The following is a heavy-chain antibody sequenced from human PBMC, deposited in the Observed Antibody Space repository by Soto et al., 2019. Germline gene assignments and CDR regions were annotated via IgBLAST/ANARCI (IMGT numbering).Heavy chain of an antibody. Sequence: PRGSLRLSCAASGFTFISYAIHLFRHSPFKWLEWVAVISYDGSNKYYADSVKGRFTISRDNSKNTLYLQMNSLRAEDTAVYYCARGVTSYRPRNYYYYGMDVWGQGTTVTVSS. J-gene: IGHJ6*02. CDR2: ISYDGSNK. D-gene: IGHD1-26*01. CDR1: GFTFISYA. V-gene: IGHV3-30-3*01. CDR3: ARGVTSYRPRNYYYYGMDV.